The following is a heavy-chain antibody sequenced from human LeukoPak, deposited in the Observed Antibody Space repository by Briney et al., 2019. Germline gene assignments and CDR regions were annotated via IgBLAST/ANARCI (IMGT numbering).Heavy chain of an antibody. CDR2: INHSGST. J-gene: IGHJ4*02. Sequence: SETLSLTCAVYGGSFSGYYWSWIRQPPGKGLEWIGEINHSGSTNYNPSLKSRVTISVDTSKNQFSLKLSSVTAADTAVYYCARTRRDGYNFHYFDYWGQGTLVTVSS. D-gene: IGHD5-24*01. CDR1: GGSFSGYY. V-gene: IGHV4-34*01. CDR3: ARTRRDGYNFHYFDY.